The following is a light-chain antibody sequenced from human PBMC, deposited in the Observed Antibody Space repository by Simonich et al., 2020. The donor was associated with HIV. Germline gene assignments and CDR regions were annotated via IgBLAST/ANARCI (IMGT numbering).Light chain of an antibody. V-gene: IGKV4-1*01. CDR1: QSVLYSSNNRNY. CDR2: WSS. J-gene: IGKJ5*01. CDR3: QQYYGAPIT. Sequence: DIVMTQSPDSLAVSLGERATLNCKSSQSVLYSSNNRNYLAWYQQKPGQPPKLLIYWSSTRESGVPDRFSGSGSGKDFTLTISSLQAEDVAVYYCQQYYGAPITFGQGTRLEIK.